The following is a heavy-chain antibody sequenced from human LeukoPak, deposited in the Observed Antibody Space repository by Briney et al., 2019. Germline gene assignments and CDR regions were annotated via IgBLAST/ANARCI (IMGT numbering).Heavy chain of an antibody. V-gene: IGHV3-23*01. CDR3: AKASHIVGATDFQH. J-gene: IGHJ1*01. Sequence: GGSLRLSCTDSEFTFSSYGMSWVRQAPGKGLEWVSAISGSGGSTYYADSVKGRFTISRDNSKNTLYLQMNSLRAEDTAVYYCAKASHIVGATDFQHWGQGTLVTVSS. CDR1: EFTFSSYG. D-gene: IGHD1-26*01. CDR2: ISGSGGST.